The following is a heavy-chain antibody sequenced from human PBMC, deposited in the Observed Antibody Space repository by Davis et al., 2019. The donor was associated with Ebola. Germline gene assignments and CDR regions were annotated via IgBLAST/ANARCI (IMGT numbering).Heavy chain of an antibody. Sequence: PGGSLRLSCAVYGGSFSGYFWTWVRQPPGRGLEWIGDINEGGGDNYKPSLKSRVTISVDTSKNQFSLKLGAVTAADTAVYFCTRGRGSQYGMDVWGQETTVTVSS. V-gene: IGHV4-34*01. J-gene: IGHJ6*02. CDR3: TRGRGSQYGMDV. CDR1: GGSFSGYF. D-gene: IGHD1-26*01. CDR2: INEGGGD.